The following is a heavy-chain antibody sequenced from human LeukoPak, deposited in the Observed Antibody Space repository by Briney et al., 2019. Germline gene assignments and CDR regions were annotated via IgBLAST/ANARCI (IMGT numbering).Heavy chain of an antibody. CDR3: ARGRRIKALDV. CDR1: GGSFSGYY. CDR2: INHSGST. V-gene: IGHV4-34*01. J-gene: IGHJ6*04. Sequence: PSETLSLTCAVYGGSFSGYYWSWIRQPPGKGLEWIGEINHSGSTNYNPSLKSRVTISVDTSKNQFSLKLSSVTAADTAVYYCARGRRIKALDVWGKGTTVTVSS.